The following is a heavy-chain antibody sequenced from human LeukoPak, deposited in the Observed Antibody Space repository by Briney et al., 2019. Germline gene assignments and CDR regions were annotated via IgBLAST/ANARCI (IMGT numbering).Heavy chain of an antibody. CDR1: GFTFSSYS. CDR3: ARDFSRTLDY. V-gene: IGHV3-21*01. CDR2: ITSGGSYI. Sequence: GGSLRLSCAASGFTFSSYSMNWVRQAPGKGLEWVSFITSGGSYIYYADSVKGRFTISRDTAKNSLYLQMNSLRAEDTAVYYCARDFSRTLDYWGQGTLVTVSS. J-gene: IGHJ4*02. D-gene: IGHD1-14*01.